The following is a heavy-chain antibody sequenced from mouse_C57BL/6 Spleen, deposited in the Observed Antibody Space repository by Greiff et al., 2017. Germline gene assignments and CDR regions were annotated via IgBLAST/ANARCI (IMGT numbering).Heavy chain of an antibody. Sequence: QVQLQQSGAELVKPGASVKISCKASGYAFSSYWMNWVKQRPGKGLEWIGQIYPGDGDTNYNGKFKGKATLTADKSSSTAYMQLSSLTSEDSAVYFCEREGELGLPDYWGKGTTLTVSS. V-gene: IGHV1-80*01. CDR1: GYAFSSYW. J-gene: IGHJ2*01. CDR3: EREGELGLPDY. CDR2: IYPGDGDT. D-gene: IGHD1-3*01.